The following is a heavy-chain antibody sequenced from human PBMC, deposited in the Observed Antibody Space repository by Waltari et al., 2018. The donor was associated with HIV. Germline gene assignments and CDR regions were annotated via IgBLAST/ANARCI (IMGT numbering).Heavy chain of an antibody. CDR1: RMTFSRYD. CDR3: ARSTYQQLRNGFDI. CDR2: IWHDGSNQ. V-gene: IGHV3-33*01. Sequence: QVQLVESGGGVVQPGRSLRPSFAASRMTFSRYDMHWVRQAPGKGLEWVAVIWHDGSNQYYVDSVKGRFTISRDNSRNTLYLQMNSLRVEDTAVYYCARSTYQQLRNGFDIWGQGTMVAVSS. D-gene: IGHD2-2*01. J-gene: IGHJ3*02.